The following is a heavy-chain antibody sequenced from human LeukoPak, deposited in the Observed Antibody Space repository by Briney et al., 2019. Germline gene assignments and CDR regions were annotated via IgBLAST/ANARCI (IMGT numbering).Heavy chain of an antibody. CDR2: INHSGST. Sequence: SETLSLTCTVSGGSISSSSYYWGWIRQPPGKGLEWIGEINHSGSTNYNPSLKSRVTISVDTSKNQFSLKLSSVTAADTAVYYCARGVRFDYWGQGTLVTVSS. D-gene: IGHD3-10*01. CDR3: ARGVRFDY. J-gene: IGHJ4*02. V-gene: IGHV4-39*07. CDR1: GGSISSSSYY.